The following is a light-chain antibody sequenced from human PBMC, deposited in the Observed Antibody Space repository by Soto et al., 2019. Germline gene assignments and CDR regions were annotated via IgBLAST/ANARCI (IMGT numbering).Light chain of an antibody. CDR1: QSVLTN. Sequence: EIVMTQSRATLSVSPGEGASLSCRASQSVLTNVAWYQHKPGQAPRLLIYGASTRATGVPDRFSGSGSETEFTLTISSLQSADFAIYYCQQFHNGPRSFGQGAKVDIK. CDR2: GAS. CDR3: QQFHNGPRS. J-gene: IGKJ1*01. V-gene: IGKV3-15*01.